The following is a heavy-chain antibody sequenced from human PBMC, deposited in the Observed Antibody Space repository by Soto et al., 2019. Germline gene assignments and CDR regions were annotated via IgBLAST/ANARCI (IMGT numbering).Heavy chain of an antibody. CDR3: ARDDYGAYDL. CDR2: VNPDGSFT. V-gene: IGHV3-74*01. Sequence: EVQLVESGGGLVQPGGSLRLSCAASEFTFSGYWMHWVRQAPGKGLVWISRVNPDGSFTTYADSVKGRFTVSRDNAKNTLYLQMNSLRADDTAIYYCARDDYGAYDLWGQGTLVTVSS. D-gene: IGHD2-21*01. CDR1: EFTFSGYW. J-gene: IGHJ5*02.